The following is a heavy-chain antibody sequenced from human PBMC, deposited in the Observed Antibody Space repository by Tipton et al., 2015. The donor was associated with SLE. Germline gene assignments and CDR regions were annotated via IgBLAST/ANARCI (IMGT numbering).Heavy chain of an antibody. J-gene: IGHJ3*02. CDR3: ARGQNHAFDI. Sequence: LSLTCTVSGGTISSGGYYWSWIRQHPGKGLEWISFITISSSTIFYADSVKGRFVISRDDAANSLYLQMNSLRAEDTGIYYCARGQNHAFDIWGRGTMVTVSS. D-gene: IGHD2/OR15-2a*01. V-gene: IGHV3-11*04. CDR1: GGTISSGGYY. CDR2: ITISSSTI.